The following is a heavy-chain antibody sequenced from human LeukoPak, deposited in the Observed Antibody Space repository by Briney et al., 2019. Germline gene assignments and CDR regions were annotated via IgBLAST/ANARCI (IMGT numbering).Heavy chain of an antibody. D-gene: IGHD2-15*01. Sequence: PGGSLRLSCVASGFSFSDYGMHWVRQAPGKGLEWMAVISYDGITKKYADSVQGRFTISRDNSKNTVQLEMNSLSVEDTAVYYCVFCSGGNCYYAVRGWTYWGQGTLVTVSS. CDR1: GFSFSDYG. CDR2: ISYDGITK. CDR3: VFCSGGNCYYAVRGWTY. J-gene: IGHJ4*02. V-gene: IGHV3-30*03.